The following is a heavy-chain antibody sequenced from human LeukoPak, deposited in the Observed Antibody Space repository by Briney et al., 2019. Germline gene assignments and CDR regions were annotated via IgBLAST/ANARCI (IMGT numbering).Heavy chain of an antibody. D-gene: IGHD3-22*01. CDR1: GGTFSSYA. V-gene: IGHV1-69*05. CDR3: ARSRGIVVAYYFDY. Sequence: GASVKVSCKASGGTFSSYAISWVRQAPGQGLEWMGGIIPIFGTANYAQKFQGRVTITTDESTSTAYMELSSLRSEDTAVYYCARSRGIVVAYYFDYWGQGTLVTVSS. J-gene: IGHJ4*02. CDR2: IIPIFGTA.